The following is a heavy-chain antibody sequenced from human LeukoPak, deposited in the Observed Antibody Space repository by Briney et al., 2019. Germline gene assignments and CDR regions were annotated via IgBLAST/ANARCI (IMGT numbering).Heavy chain of an antibody. CDR3: ARDYPHPSRFGELFTSDY. CDR1: GYTFTSYG. Sequence: GASVKVSCKASGYTFTSYGISWVRQAPGQGLEWMGWISAYNGNTNYAQKLQGRVTMTTDTSTSTAYMELRSLRSDDTAVYYCARDYPHPSRFGELFTSDYWGQGTLVTVSS. V-gene: IGHV1-18*01. J-gene: IGHJ4*02. CDR2: ISAYNGNT. D-gene: IGHD3-10*01.